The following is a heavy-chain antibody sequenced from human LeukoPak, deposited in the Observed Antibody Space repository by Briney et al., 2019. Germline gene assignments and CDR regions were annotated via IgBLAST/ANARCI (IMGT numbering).Heavy chain of an antibody. J-gene: IGHJ6*03. CDR2: IYTSGST. CDR3: AREGRGYCSGGSCYRGFYYYYYMDV. D-gene: IGHD2-15*01. Sequence: SQTLSLTCTVSGGPISSGSYYWSWIRQPAGKGLEWIGRIYTSGSTNYNPSLKSRVTISVDTSKNQFSLKLSSVTAADTAVYYCAREGRGYCSGGSCYRGFYYYYYMDVWGKGTTVTVSS. V-gene: IGHV4-61*02. CDR1: GGPISSGSYY.